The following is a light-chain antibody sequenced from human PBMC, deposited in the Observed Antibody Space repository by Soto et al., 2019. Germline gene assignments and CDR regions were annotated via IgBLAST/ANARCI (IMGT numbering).Light chain of an antibody. Sequence: IQLTQSPSSLSASVGDRVTITCRASQGISSYLAWYQQXXXKAPKFLIYAASTLQRGVPSRFSGSGSGTDFTLTISSLQPEDFATYFCQQLNSYPPTFGQGTELEIK. J-gene: IGKJ2*01. CDR2: AAS. CDR1: QGISSY. CDR3: QQLNSYPPT. V-gene: IGKV1-9*01.